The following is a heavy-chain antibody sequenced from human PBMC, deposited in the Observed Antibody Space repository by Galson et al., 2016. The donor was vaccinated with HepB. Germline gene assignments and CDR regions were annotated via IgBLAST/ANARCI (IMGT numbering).Heavy chain of an antibody. J-gene: IGHJ4*02. Sequence: SVKVSCKASGGTSNNFALSWVRQAPGQGLQWMGGISPTFGAANYAQKFQGRVTITADKSTGTAYLEPSSLTSEDTAIYYRARNARGTIFFGSSGYYGFGYRGPGTRVTVSS. CDR3: ARNARGTIFFGSSGYYGFGY. V-gene: IGHV1-69*06. D-gene: IGHD6-19*01. CDR1: GGTSNNFA. CDR2: ISPTFGAA.